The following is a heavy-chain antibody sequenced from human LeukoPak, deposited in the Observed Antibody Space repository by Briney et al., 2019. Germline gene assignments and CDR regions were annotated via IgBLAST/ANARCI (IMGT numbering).Heavy chain of an antibody. J-gene: IGHJ4*02. D-gene: IGHD1-26*01. CDR2: IYYSGST. CDR1: GGSISSSSYY. Sequence: PSETLSLTCTVSGGSISSSSYYWGWIRQPPGKGLEWIGSIYYSGSTYYNPSLKSRVTISVDTSKNQFSLKLSSVTAADTAVYYCARQKSESYPTFDYWGQGTLVTVSS. V-gene: IGHV4-39*01. CDR3: ARQKSESYPTFDY.